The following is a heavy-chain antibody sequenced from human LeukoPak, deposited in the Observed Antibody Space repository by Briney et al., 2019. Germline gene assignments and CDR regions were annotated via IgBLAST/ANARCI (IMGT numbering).Heavy chain of an antibody. J-gene: IGHJ4*02. CDR2: INPNSGGT. Sequence: ASVKVSCKASGGTFSSYAISWVRQAPGQGLEWMGWINPNSGGTNYAQKFQGWVTMTRDTSISTAYMELSRLRSDDTAVYYCARGGVTTDSGFDYWGQGTLVTVSS. V-gene: IGHV1-2*04. CDR3: ARGGVTTDSGFDY. CDR1: GGTFSSYA. D-gene: IGHD4-17*01.